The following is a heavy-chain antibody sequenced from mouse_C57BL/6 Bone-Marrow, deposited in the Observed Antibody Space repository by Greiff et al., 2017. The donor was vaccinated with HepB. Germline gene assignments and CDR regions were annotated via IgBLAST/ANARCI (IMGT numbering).Heavy chain of an antibody. D-gene: IGHD1-1*01. CDR2: IYPGSGST. Sequence: QVQLQQPGAELVKPGASVKMSCKASGYTFTSYWITWVKQRPGQGLEWIGDIYPGSGSTNYNEKFKSKATLTVETSSSTAYMQLSSLTSEDSAVYYCASRPNYYGSSLYWYFDVWGTGTTVTVSS. CDR3: ASRPNYYGSSLYWYFDV. CDR1: GYTFTSYW. J-gene: IGHJ1*03. V-gene: IGHV1-55*01.